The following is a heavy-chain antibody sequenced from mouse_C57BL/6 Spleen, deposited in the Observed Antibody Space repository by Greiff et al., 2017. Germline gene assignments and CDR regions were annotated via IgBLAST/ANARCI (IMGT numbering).Heavy chain of an antibody. CDR2: IDPSDSYT. Sequence: QVQLQQPGAELVMPGASVKLSCKASGYTFTSYWMHWVKQRPGQGLEWIGEIDPSDSYTNYNQKFKGKSTLTVDKSSSTAYMQLSSLTSEDSAVYYWARGNSNPWFAYWGQGTLVTVSA. CDR3: ARGNSNPWFAY. V-gene: IGHV1-69*01. CDR1: GYTFTSYW. J-gene: IGHJ3*01. D-gene: IGHD2-5*01.